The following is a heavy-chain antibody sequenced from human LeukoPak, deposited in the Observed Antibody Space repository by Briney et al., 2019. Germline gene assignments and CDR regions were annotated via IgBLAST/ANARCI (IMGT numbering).Heavy chain of an antibody. J-gene: IGHJ4*02. V-gene: IGHV3-23*01. D-gene: IGHD6-13*01. CDR2: ISGSGGST. Sequence: GGSLRLSCAASGFTFSSYVMSWVRQAPGKGLEWVSAISGSGGSTYYADSVEGRFTISRDNSKNTLYLQMNSLRAEDTAVYYCAKDRSPDEAAAAYFDYWGQGTLVTVSS. CDR1: GFTFSSYV. CDR3: AKDRSPDEAAAAYFDY.